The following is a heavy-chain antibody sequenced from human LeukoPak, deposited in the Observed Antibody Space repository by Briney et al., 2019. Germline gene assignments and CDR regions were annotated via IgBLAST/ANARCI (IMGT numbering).Heavy chain of an antibody. V-gene: IGHV3-23*01. J-gene: IGHJ4*02. CDR2: ISGSGGST. D-gene: IGHD1-26*01. CDR3: ARGGSGTPPFAFDY. CDR1: GFTFSSYA. Sequence: GGSLRLSCAASGFTFSSYAMSWVRQAPGKGLEWVSAISGSGGSTYYADSVKGRFTISRDNSKNTLYLQMNSPRAEDTAVYYCARGGSGTPPFAFDYWGQGTLVTVSS.